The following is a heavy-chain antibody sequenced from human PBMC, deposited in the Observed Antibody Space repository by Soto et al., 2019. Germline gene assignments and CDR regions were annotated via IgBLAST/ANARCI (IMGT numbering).Heavy chain of an antibody. J-gene: IGHJ4*02. Sequence: QVQLVESGGGVVQPGRSLRLSCAASGFTFSSYGMHWVRQAPGKGLEWVAVISYDGSNKYYADSVKGRFTISRDNSKNTLYLQMNSLRAEDTAVYYCAKLSAPQNDYWDQGTLVTVSS. CDR3: AKLSAPQNDY. CDR1: GFTFSSYG. CDR2: ISYDGSNK. V-gene: IGHV3-30*18.